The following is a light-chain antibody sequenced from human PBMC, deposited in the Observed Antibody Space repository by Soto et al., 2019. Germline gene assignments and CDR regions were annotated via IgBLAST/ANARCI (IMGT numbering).Light chain of an antibody. CDR1: SSDVGGYNY. Sequence: QSALTQPASVSGSPGQSITISCTGTSSDVGGYNYVSWYHQHPGKAPKLMIYEVSNRPSGVSNRFSGSKSGNTASLTISGLQAEAEADYYFSSYTSSSTRVFGTGTKVTVL. J-gene: IGLJ1*01. CDR3: SSYTSSSTRV. V-gene: IGLV2-14*01. CDR2: EVS.